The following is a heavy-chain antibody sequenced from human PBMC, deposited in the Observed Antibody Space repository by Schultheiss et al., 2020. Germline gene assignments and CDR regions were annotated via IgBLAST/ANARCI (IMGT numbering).Heavy chain of an antibody. J-gene: IGHJ4*02. CDR2: IKQDGSEK. CDR1: RFTFSSYW. D-gene: IGHD1-14*01. CDR3: AASRRGNLGY. Sequence: GGSLRLSCAASRFTFSSYWMSWVRQAPGEGLEWVANIKQDGSEKYYVDSVKGRFTISRDNAKNSLYLQMNSLRAEDTAVYYCAASRRGNLGYWGQGTLVTVSS. V-gene: IGHV3-7*03.